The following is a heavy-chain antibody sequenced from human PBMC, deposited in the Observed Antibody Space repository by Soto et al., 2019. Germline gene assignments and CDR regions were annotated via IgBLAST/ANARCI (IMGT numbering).Heavy chain of an antibody. J-gene: IGHJ5*02. V-gene: IGHV1-69*13. CDR1: GGTFSSYA. CDR2: IIPIFGTA. D-gene: IGHD4-17*01. Sequence: SVKVSCKASGGTFSSYAISWVRQAPGQGLEWMGGIIPIFGTANYAQKFQGRVTITADESTSTAYMELSSLRSEDTAVYYCARGVYGDYDSGWFDPWGQGTLVTVSS. CDR3: ARGVYGDYDSGWFDP.